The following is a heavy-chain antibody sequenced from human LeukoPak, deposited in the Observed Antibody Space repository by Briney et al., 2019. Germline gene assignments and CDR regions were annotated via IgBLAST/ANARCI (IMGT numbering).Heavy chain of an antibody. Sequence: SETLSLTCTVSGGSISSYYWSWIRQPPGKGLEWIGYIYYSGSTNYNPSLKSRVTISVDTSKNQFSQKLSSVTAANTAVYYCAGTYSSGWYLYFQHWGQGTLVTVSS. J-gene: IGHJ1*01. D-gene: IGHD6-19*01. CDR2: IYYSGST. CDR1: GGSISSYY. V-gene: IGHV4-59*08. CDR3: AGTYSSGWYLYFQH.